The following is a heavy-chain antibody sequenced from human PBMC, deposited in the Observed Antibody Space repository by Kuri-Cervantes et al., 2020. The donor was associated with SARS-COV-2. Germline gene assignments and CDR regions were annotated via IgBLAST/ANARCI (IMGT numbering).Heavy chain of an antibody. Sequence: SCTVSGGSISSGGYYWSWIRQHPGKGLEWIGYIYYSGSTYYNPSLKSRVTISVDTSKNQFSLKLSSVTAADTAVYYCASRTYYYDSSGYYSPPQFDYWGQGTLVTVSS. D-gene: IGHD3-22*01. V-gene: IGHV4-31*02. J-gene: IGHJ4*02. CDR1: GGSISSGGYY. CDR2: IYYSGST. CDR3: ASRTYYYDSSGYYSPPQFDY.